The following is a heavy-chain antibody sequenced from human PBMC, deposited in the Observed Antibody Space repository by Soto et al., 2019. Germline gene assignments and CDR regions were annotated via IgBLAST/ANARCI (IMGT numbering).Heavy chain of an antibody. D-gene: IGHD3-22*01. CDR3: ARLTLAHDSSGYHIFDY. CDR2: IYYSGST. Sequence: SETLSLTCTVSGGSISSSSYFWGWIRQPPGKGLEWIGSIYYSGSTYYSPSLKSRVTISVDTSKNQFSLKASDGAMYYCARLTLAHDSSGYHIFDYWGLGTLVTVSS. CDR1: GGSISSSSYF. J-gene: IGHJ4*02. V-gene: IGHV4-39*07.